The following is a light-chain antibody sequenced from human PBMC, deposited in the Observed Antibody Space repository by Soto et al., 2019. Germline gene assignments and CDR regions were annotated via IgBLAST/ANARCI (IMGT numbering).Light chain of an antibody. CDR2: EVS. CDR1: SSDIGAYNY. CDR3: FSFTTDWTHV. Sequence: QSFLTQPASVSGSPGQSITISCTGSSSDIGAYNYVSWFQQYPGKAPKLIISEVSNRPSGVSNRFSGSKSGTAASLTISGLQTEDEADYFCFSFTTDWTHVFGTGTKV. V-gene: IGLV2-14*01. J-gene: IGLJ1*01.